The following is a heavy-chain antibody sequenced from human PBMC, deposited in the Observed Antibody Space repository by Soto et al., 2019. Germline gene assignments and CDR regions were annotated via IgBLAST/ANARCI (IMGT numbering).Heavy chain of an antibody. J-gene: IGHJ4*02. CDR1: GGSISSGGYY. Sequence: SETLSLTCTVSGGSISSGGYYWSWIRQHPGKGLEWIGYIYYSGSTYYNPSLKNRVTISVDTSKNQFSLKLSSVTAADTAVYYCARGGGSYYATGNFDYWGQGTLVTVSS. D-gene: IGHD1-26*01. V-gene: IGHV4-31*03. CDR3: ARGGGSYYATGNFDY. CDR2: IYYSGST.